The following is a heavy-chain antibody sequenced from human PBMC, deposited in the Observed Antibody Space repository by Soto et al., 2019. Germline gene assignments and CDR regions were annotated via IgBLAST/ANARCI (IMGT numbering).Heavy chain of an antibody. D-gene: IGHD2-2*01. CDR3: ARESPLVVPAASDAFDI. CDR1: GFTFSSYS. CDR2: ISSSSSYI. V-gene: IGHV3-21*01. Sequence: EVQLVESGGGLVKPGGSLRLSCAASGFTFSSYSMNWVRQAPGKGLEWVSSISSSSSYIYYADSVKGRFTISRDNAKNSLYLQINSLRGEDTAVYYCARESPLVVPAASDAFDIWGQGTMVTVSS. J-gene: IGHJ3*02.